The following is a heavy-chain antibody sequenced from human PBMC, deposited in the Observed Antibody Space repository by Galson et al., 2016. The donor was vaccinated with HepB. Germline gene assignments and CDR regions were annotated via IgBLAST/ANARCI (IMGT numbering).Heavy chain of an antibody. CDR2: IYYSGTT. D-gene: IGHD6-19*01. CDR3: ARNNSGWYTFAS. Sequence: SETLSLTCTVSGDSISSSRYYWGWIRQPPGKGLEWIGSIYYSGTTYYNPSLKSRVTISVDTSKNQFSLKLSSVTAADTAIYYCARNNSGWYTFASWGQGTLVTVSS. V-gene: IGHV4-39*01. CDR1: GDSISSSRYY. J-gene: IGHJ5*01.